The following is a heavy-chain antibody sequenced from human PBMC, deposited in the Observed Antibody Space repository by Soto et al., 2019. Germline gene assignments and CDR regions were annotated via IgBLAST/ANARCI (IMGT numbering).Heavy chain of an antibody. CDR3: ARGGNNWTGDY. V-gene: IGHV1-69*02. Sequence: QVQLVQSGAEVKKPGSSVRVSCKASGGTFSSYTICWVRQAPGQGLEWMGKITPVLGLADYAQRFQGRVTFTADKATDTTYMELSNLRSEDTAMYYCARGGNNWTGDYWGQGTLVIVSS. J-gene: IGHJ4*02. CDR2: ITPVLGLA. CDR1: GGTFSSYT. D-gene: IGHD1-20*01.